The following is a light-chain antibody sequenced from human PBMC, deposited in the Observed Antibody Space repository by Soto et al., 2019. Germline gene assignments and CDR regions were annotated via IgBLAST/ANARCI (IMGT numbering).Light chain of an antibody. V-gene: IGKV3-15*01. CDR1: QRISRN. J-gene: IGKJ1*01. CDR3: QQYNNWPPWT. Sequence: LTQSPATLSVSPGESATLSCRASQRISRNLAWYQQKPGQAPRLLIYDASTRATAIPARFSGSGSETEFTLTISSLQSEDSAVYYCQQYNNWPPWTFGQGTKVDI. CDR2: DAS.